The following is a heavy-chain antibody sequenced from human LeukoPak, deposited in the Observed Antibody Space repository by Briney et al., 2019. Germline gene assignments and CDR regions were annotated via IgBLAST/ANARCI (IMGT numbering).Heavy chain of an antibody. CDR3: ARLDGYNPNGYYYYYMDV. V-gene: IGHV3-7*01. J-gene: IGHJ6*03. CDR1: GFTFSSYW. CDR2: IKQDGSEK. D-gene: IGHD5-24*01. Sequence: GGSLRLSCAASGFTFSSYWMSWVRQAPGKGLEWVANIKQDGSEKYYVDSVKGRFTISRDNAKNSLYLQMNSLRAEDTAVYYCARLDGYNPNGYYYYYMDVWGKGTTVTVSS.